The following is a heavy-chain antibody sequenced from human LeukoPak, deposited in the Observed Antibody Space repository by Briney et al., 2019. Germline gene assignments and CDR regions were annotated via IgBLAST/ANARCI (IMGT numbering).Heavy chain of an antibody. CDR2: IYTSGST. CDR1: GGSISSGSYY. D-gene: IGHD4-17*01. V-gene: IGHV4-61*02. CDR3: AREPRLRSTTVTTGWYFDL. Sequence: SQTLSLTCTVSGGSISSGSYYWSWIRQPAGKGLEWIGRIYTSGSTNYNPSLKSRVTISVDTSKNQFSLELSSVTAADTAVYYCAREPRLRSTTVTTGWYFDLWGRGTLVTVSS. J-gene: IGHJ2*01.